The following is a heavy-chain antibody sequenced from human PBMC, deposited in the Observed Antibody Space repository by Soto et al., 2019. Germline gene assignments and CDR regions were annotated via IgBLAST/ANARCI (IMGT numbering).Heavy chain of an antibody. CDR3: ARDSSSYNYYYYYGMDV. J-gene: IGHJ6*02. V-gene: IGHV1-69*13. D-gene: IGHD6-13*01. CDR1: GGTFSSYA. Sequence: GASVKVSCKACGGTFSSYAISWVRQAPGQGLEWMGGIIPIFGTANYAQKFQGRVTITADESTSTAYMELSSLRSEDTAVYYCARDSSSYNYYYYYGMDVWGQGTTVTVSS. CDR2: IIPIFGTA.